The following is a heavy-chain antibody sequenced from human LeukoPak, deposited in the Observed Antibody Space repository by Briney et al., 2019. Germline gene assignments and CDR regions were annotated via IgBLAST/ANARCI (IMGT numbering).Heavy chain of an antibody. J-gene: IGHJ4*02. CDR1: GYTFTNYD. Sequence: ASVKVSCKASGYTFTNYDINRVRQATGQGLEWMGYMNPNSGNSAYAQKFQGRVTITTDASISTAYMELSGLRSEDTALYYCAREGLDYWGQGTLVTVSS. CDR2: MNPNSGNS. CDR3: AREGLDY. V-gene: IGHV1-8*01.